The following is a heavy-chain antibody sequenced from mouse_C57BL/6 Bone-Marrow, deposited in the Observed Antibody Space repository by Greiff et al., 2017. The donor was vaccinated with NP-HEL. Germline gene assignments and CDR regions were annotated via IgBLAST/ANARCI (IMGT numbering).Heavy chain of an antibody. CDR1: GYTFTSYG. D-gene: IGHD1-1*01. Sequence: QVQLQQSGAELARPGASVKLSCKASGYTFTSYGISWVKQRTGQGLEWIGEIYPRSGNTYYNEKFKGKATLTADKSSSTAYMELRSLTSEDSAVYFCARWDYYGSSYYFDYWGKGTTLTVSS. CDR3: ARWDYYGSSYYFDY. J-gene: IGHJ2*01. V-gene: IGHV1-81*01. CDR2: IYPRSGNT.